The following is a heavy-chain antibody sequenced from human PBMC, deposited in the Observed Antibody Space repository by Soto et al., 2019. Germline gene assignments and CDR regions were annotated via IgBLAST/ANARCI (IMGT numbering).Heavy chain of an antibody. Sequence: PSETLSLTCTVSGGPISSGDYYWSWIRQPPGKGLEWIGYIYYSGSTYYNPSLKSRVTISVDTSKNQFSLKLSSVTAADTAVYYCARVDGYYDYVWGSYRLDVWGQGTTVTVSS. CDR2: IYYSGST. D-gene: IGHD3-16*02. CDR1: GGPISSGDYY. J-gene: IGHJ6*02. CDR3: ARVDGYYDYVWGSYRLDV. V-gene: IGHV4-30-4*01.